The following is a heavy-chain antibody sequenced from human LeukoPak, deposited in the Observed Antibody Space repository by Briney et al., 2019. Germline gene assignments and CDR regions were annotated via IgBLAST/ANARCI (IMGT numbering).Heavy chain of an antibody. D-gene: IGHD3-9*01. CDR3: TTGGLDDILTGYPDDAFDI. J-gene: IGHJ3*02. CDR1: GFTFSNAW. V-gene: IGHV3-15*01. Sequence: GGSLRLSCAASGFTFSNAWMSWVRQAPGKGLEWVGRIKSKTDGETTDYAAPVKGRFTISRDDSKTTLYLQMNSLKTEDTAVYYCTTGGLDDILTGYPDDAFDIWGQGTMVTVSS. CDR2: IKSKTDGETT.